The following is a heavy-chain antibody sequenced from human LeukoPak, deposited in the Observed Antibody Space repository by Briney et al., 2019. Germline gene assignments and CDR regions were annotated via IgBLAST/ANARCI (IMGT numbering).Heavy chain of an antibody. V-gene: IGHV3-30*04. CDR2: ISYDGSNK. CDR1: GFTFSSYA. J-gene: IGHJ4*02. Sequence: GGSLRLSCAASGFTFSSYAMHWVRQAPGKGLEWVAVISYDGSNKYYADSVKGRFTISRDNSKNTLYLQMNSLRAEDTAMYYCARDGEVGPQGVIPPTYWGQGTLVTVSS. CDR3: ARDGEVGPQGVIPPTY. D-gene: IGHD3-16*02.